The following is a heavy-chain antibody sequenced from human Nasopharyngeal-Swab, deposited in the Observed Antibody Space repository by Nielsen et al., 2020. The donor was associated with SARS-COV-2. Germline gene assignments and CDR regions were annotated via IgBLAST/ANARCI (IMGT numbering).Heavy chain of an antibody. Sequence: WIRQPPGKGLEWVGRIKSKTDGGTTDYAAPVKGRFTISRDDSKNTLYLQMNSLKTEDTAVYYCTTDLWSSGFDYWGQGTLVTVSS. V-gene: IGHV3-15*07. J-gene: IGHJ4*02. CDR3: TTDLWSSGFDY. CDR2: IKSKTDGGTT. D-gene: IGHD2-21*01.